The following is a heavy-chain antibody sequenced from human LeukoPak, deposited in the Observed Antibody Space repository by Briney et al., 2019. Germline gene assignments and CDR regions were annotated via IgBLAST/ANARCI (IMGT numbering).Heavy chain of an antibody. V-gene: IGHV3-23*01. CDR3: AKDTYYYGSGSYYNPNWFDP. J-gene: IGHJ5*02. D-gene: IGHD3-10*01. Sequence: GGSLRLSCAASGFTFSSYAMSWVRQAPGKGLEWVSAISGSGGATYYADSVKGRFTVSRDNSKNTLYLQMNSLRAEDTAVYYCAKDTYYYGSGSYYNPNWFDPWGQGTLVTVSS. CDR1: GFTFSSYA. CDR2: ISGSGGAT.